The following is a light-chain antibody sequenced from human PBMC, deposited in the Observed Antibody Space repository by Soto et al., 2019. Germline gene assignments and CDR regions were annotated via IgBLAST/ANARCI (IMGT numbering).Light chain of an antibody. Sequence: DIVLTQSAATLSLSPGERATLSCMASQSVSSYLAWYHQKPGQAPRLLIYDASNRATGIPARFSGSWSGTDFTLTISSLEPEDVAVYYCQHRMNWPLTLGQGTRLEI. CDR2: DAS. V-gene: IGKV3-11*01. CDR3: QHRMNWPLT. CDR1: QSVSSY. J-gene: IGKJ5*01.